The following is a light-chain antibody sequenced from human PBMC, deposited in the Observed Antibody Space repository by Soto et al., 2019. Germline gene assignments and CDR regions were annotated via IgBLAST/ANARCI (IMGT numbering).Light chain of an antibody. J-gene: IGLJ2*01. CDR1: SSDISKYNY. CDR2: EVN. Sequence: QSALTQPPSASGSPGQSVTISCTGTSSDISKYNYVSWYQQHPGKAPKLLIYEVNKRPSEVPERFSGSKSANTASLTVSGLQAEDEADYYCSSDAGRNNMIFGGGTQLTVL. CDR3: SSDAGRNNMI. V-gene: IGLV2-8*01.